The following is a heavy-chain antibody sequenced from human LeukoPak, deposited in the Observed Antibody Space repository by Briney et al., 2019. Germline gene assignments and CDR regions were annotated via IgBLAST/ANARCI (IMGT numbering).Heavy chain of an antibody. V-gene: IGHV3-23*01. Sequence: GGALRLSCAASGFTFSSYAMRWVRQSPGKGVGWVSEISGSGGNTYYADSVKGRFTISRDNSKNTLYVQMNSLRAEDTAVYYCAKTANWNYDGWGQRTPVT. J-gene: IGHJ4*02. D-gene: IGHD1-7*01. CDR1: GFTFSSYA. CDR2: ISGSGGNT. CDR3: AKTANWNYDG.